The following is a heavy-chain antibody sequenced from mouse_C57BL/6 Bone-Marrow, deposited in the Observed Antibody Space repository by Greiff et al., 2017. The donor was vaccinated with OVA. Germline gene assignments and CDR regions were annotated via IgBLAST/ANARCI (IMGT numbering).Heavy chain of an antibody. J-gene: IGHJ2*01. Sequence: VQLQQSVAELVRPGASVKLSCTASGFNIKNTYMHWVKQRPEQGLEWIGRIDPANGNTKYAPKFQGKATITADTSSNTAYLQLSSLTSEDTAIYYCAISVRYYYGSSYDFDYWGQGTTLTVSS. V-gene: IGHV14-3*01. CDR2: IDPANGNT. CDR1: GFNIKNTY. D-gene: IGHD1-1*01. CDR3: AISVRYYYGSSYDFDY.